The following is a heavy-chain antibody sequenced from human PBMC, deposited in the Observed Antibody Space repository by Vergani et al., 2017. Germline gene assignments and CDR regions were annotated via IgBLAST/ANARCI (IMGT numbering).Heavy chain of an antibody. CDR3: ARSEDNPWSSWYADYYYYGMDV. CDR2: IRGSGGIT. Sequence: EVQLLESGGGLVQPGGSLRLSCAASGFTFSSYAMSWVRQAPGKGLEWVSAIRGSGGITYYADSVKGLFTISRDNSKNTLYLQIISLRAEDTAVYYCARSEDNPWSSWYADYYYYGMDVWGQGTTVTVSS. D-gene: IGHD6-13*01. CDR1: GFTFSSYA. V-gene: IGHV3-23*01. J-gene: IGHJ6*02.